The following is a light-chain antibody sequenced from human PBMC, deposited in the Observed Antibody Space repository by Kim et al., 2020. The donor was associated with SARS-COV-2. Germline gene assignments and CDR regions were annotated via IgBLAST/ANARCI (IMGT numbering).Light chain of an antibody. V-gene: IGKV1-5*03. J-gene: IGKJ2*01. CDR3: QQYSTYPYT. CDR1: QGISRW. CDR2: EAA. Sequence: SASVGDSVTISCGASQGISRWLAWFQQKPEKAPTLVIYEAARLQSGVTTTFSGSGSGTEFTLTNRSLQPGDFATYYCQQYSTYPYTFGQGTKLEI.